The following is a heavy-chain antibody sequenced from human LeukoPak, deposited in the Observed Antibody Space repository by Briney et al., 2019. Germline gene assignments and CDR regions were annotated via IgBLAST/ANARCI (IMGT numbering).Heavy chain of an antibody. CDR1: GGTFSSYA. CDR3: ARDTGSNEPDAFDI. CDR2: IIPIFGTA. D-gene: IGHD4-23*01. Sequence: GSSVKVSCKASGGTFSSYAISWVRQAPGQGLEWMGGIIPIFGTANYAQKFQGRVTITADESTSTAYMELSSLRSEDTAVYYCARDTGSNEPDAFDIWGQGTMVTVSS. J-gene: IGHJ3*02. V-gene: IGHV1-69*01.